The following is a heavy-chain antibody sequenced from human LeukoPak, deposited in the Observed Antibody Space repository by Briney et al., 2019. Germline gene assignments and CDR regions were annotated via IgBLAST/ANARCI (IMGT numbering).Heavy chain of an antibody. CDR2: FDPEDGET. Sequence: ASVKVSCKVSGYTLTELSMHWVRQAPGKGLEWMGGFDPEDGETIYAQKFQGRVTMTEDTSTDTAYMELSSLRSEDTAVYYCATSDCSSTGCYSDFDYWGQGTLVTVSS. V-gene: IGHV1-24*01. CDR3: ATSDCSSTGCYSDFDY. CDR1: GYTLTELS. D-gene: IGHD2-2*01. J-gene: IGHJ4*02.